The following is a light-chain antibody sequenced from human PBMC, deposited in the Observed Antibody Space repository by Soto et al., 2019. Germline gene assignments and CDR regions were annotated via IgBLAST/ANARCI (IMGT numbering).Light chain of an antibody. CDR2: IAS. CDR3: QQYDSSAWK. CDR1: QSVSSNY. J-gene: IGKJ1*01. Sequence: EIVLTQSPDTLPLSRGETATLSCRASQSVSSNYLAWYQQKTGQTPRRLIYIASTRAPSIPDRFRGSGSATHITLTIGSLENEDFAVYYCQQYDSSAWKFGQGTEVESK. V-gene: IGKV3-20*01.